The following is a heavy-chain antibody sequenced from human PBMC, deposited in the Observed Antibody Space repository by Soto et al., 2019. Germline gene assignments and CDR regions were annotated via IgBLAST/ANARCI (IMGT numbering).Heavy chain of an antibody. CDR1: GGSISSGGYS. V-gene: IGHV4-30-2*01. CDR2: IYHSGST. Sequence: SETLSLTCAVSGGSISSGGYSWSWIRQPPGKGLEWIGYIYHSGSTYYNPSLKSRVTISVDRSKNQFSLKLSSVTAADTAVYYGARHGFGRQWLVSPRDLYYYYGMAVWGQGTTVTVS. CDR3: ARHGFGRQWLVSPRDLYYYYGMAV. J-gene: IGHJ6*02. D-gene: IGHD6-19*01.